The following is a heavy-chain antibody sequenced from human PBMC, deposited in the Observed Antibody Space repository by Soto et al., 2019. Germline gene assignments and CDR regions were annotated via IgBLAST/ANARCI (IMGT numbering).Heavy chain of an antibody. J-gene: IGHJ4*02. Sequence: EVQLVESGGGLVQPGGSLRLSCAASGFTFSGYEMHWVRQAPGKGLEWLSYISSGGTTKHYADSVKGRFTISSDNPKNSLYLQMNSLRAEDTAVYYCARSGWIDYWGQGTLVTVSS. CDR1: GFTFSGYE. CDR3: ARSGWIDY. D-gene: IGHD6-19*01. CDR2: ISSGGTTK. V-gene: IGHV3-48*03.